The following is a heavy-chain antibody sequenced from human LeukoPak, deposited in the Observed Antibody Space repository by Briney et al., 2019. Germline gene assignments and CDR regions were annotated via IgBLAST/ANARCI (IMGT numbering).Heavy chain of an antibody. Sequence: ASVKVSCEVSGYTLTELSMHWVRQAPGKGLEWMGGFDPEDGETIYAQKFQGRVTMTEDASTDTAHMELSSLRSEDTAVYYCATVSTVNLAEYFQHWGQGTLVTVPS. CDR3: ATVSTVNLAEYFQH. J-gene: IGHJ1*01. CDR2: FDPEDGET. CDR1: GYTLTELS. D-gene: IGHD4-11*01. V-gene: IGHV1-24*01.